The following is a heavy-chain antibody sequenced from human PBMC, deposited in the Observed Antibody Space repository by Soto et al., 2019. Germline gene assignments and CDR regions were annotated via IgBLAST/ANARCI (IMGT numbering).Heavy chain of an antibody. Sequence: PGGSLRLSCAASGFTFSSYWMHWVRQAPGKGLVWVSRINSDGSSTSYADSVKGRFTISRDNAKNTLYLQMNSLRAEDTAVYYCARGVNYYDSSGYLSLVNYYYYYGMDVWGQGTTVTVSS. CDR3: ARGVNYYDSSGYLSLVNYYYYYGMDV. J-gene: IGHJ6*02. CDR2: INSDGSST. V-gene: IGHV3-74*01. D-gene: IGHD3-22*01. CDR1: GFTFSSYW.